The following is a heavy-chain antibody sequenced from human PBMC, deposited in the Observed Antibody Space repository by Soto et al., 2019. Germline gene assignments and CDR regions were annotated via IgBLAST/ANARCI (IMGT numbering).Heavy chain of an antibody. V-gene: IGHV1-46*02. CDR2: INPRGGGT. CDR3: ARGGGFSPYYYNLDV. J-gene: IGHJ6*02. D-gene: IGHD2-15*01. CDR1: GYTLNTYY. Sequence: ASVKVSCKASGYTLNTYYMHWVRQAPGQGPEWMGIINPRGGGTTYAQNFQDRVTMTSDTSSSTVYMELSSLRSEDTAVYYCARGGGFSPYYYNLDVWGQGTTVTVSS.